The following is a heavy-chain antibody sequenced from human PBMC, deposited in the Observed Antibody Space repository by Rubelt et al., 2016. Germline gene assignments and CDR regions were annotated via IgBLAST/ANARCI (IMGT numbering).Heavy chain of an antibody. J-gene: IGHJ4*02. CDR1: GFTFSSYS. D-gene: IGHD1-14*01. V-gene: IGHV3-48*04. Sequence: EGQLVESGGGLVQPGGSLRLSCAASGFTFSSYSMNWVRQAPGKGLEWVSYISSSSSTIYYADYVKGRFTISRDNSKNTLYLEMNSLRAEDTAIYYCARKPAGFDYWGQGTLVTVSS. CDR3: ARKPAGFDY. CDR2: ISSSSSTI.